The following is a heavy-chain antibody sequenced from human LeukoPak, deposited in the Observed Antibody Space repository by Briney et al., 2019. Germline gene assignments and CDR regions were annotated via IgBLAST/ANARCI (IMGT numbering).Heavy chain of an antibody. Sequence: GGSLRLSCAASGFTFSNYWMHWVRQAPGKGLVWVSRISYDGTNTNYAGSVKGRFTISRDNAKNTLYLQMNSLRAEDTAVYYCARGYIHSYDSRGHPGFDYWGQGTLVTVSS. D-gene: IGHD3-22*01. CDR3: ARGYIHSYDSRGHPGFDY. CDR1: GFTFSNYW. V-gene: IGHV3-74*01. CDR2: ISYDGTNT. J-gene: IGHJ4*02.